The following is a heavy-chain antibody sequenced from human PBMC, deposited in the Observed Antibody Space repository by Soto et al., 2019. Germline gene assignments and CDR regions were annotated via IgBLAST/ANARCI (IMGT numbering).Heavy chain of an antibody. Sequence: RLSCAASGFTFTSYAMTWVRQAPGKGLEWVSSISGSGGATYYADSVKGRFTISRDDSKSTLYLQMNSLRAEDTAVYYCAKAGRPYYDLWSENRFDPWGQGTLVTVSS. D-gene: IGHD3-3*01. V-gene: IGHV3-23*01. J-gene: IGHJ5*02. CDR3: AKAGRPYYDLWSENRFDP. CDR1: GFTFTSYA. CDR2: ISGSGGAT.